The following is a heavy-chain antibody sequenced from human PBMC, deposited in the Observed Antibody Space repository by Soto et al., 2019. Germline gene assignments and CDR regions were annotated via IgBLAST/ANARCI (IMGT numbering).Heavy chain of an antibody. CDR3: AKDRDWGGYYIVAFDI. CDR1: GFTFSDYA. CDR2: ISGSGGNT. Sequence: GESLRLSCAASGFTFSDYAMIWVRQAPGKGLEWVSAISGSGGNTYYADSVKGRFTISRDNSKNTLYLQMNSLRAEDTAVYYCAKDRDWGGYYIVAFDIWGQGTMVTVSS. J-gene: IGHJ3*02. V-gene: IGHV3-23*01. D-gene: IGHD3-3*01.